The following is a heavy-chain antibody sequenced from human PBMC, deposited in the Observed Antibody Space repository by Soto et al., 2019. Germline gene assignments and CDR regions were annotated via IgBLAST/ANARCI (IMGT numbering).Heavy chain of an antibody. CDR1: GFTFSNAW. Sequence: GGSLRLSCAASGFTFSNAWMNWVRQAPGKGLEWVAVIWYDGSNKYYADSVKGRFTISRDNSKNTLYLQMNSLRAEDTFVYYCAIYSSGWYPLDXWGQGTLVTVSS. D-gene: IGHD6-19*01. J-gene: IGHJ4*02. CDR3: AIYSSGWYPLDX. CDR2: IWYDGSNK. V-gene: IGHV3-33*08.